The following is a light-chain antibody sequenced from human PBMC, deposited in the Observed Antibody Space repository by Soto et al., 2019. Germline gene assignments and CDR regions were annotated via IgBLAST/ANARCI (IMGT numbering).Light chain of an antibody. CDR3: HQYYNWPPYT. Sequence: EIVLTQSPGTLSLSPGERATLSCRASQSVSSSYLAWYQQKPGQAPRLLIYGASTRATGIPARFSGSGSGTEFTLTISSLQSEDFAVYYCHQYYNWPPYTFGQGTKVDIK. CDR1: QSVSSSY. V-gene: IGKV3-15*01. J-gene: IGKJ1*01. CDR2: GAS.